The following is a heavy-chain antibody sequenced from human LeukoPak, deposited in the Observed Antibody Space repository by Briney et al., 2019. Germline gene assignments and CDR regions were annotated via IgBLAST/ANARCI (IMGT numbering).Heavy chain of an antibody. D-gene: IGHD2-8*01. CDR2: ISSSGSYI. CDR3: ARDEEGPLGFPCTNGVCPDFDY. J-gene: IGHJ4*02. V-gene: IGHV3-21*01. CDR1: GFSFTSCA. Sequence: GGSLRLSCAVSGFSFTSCAMNWVRQAPGKGLEWVSSISSSGSYIYYADSVKGRFTISRDNAKNSLYLQMNSLRAEDTAVYYCARDEEGPLGFPCTNGVCPDFDYWGQGTLVTVSS.